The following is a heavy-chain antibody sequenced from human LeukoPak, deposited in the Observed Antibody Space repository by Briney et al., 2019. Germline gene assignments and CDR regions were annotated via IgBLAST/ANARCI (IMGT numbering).Heavy chain of an antibody. CDR2: ISGSGGST. V-gene: IGHV3-23*01. CDR1: GFTFSSYA. CDR3: AKETDQYYYYGMDV. Sequence: GGSLRLSCAASGFTFSSYAMSWVRQAPGKGLEWVSAISGSGGSTCYADSVKGRFTISRDNSKNTLYLQMNSLRAEDTAVYYCAKETDQYYYYGMDVWGQGTTVTVSS. J-gene: IGHJ6*02.